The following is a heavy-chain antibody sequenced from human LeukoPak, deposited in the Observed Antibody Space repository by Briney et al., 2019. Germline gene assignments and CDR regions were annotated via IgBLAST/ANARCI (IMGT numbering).Heavy chain of an antibody. CDR1: GGSISSTTYY. V-gene: IGHV4-39*01. CDR2: IYYSGST. D-gene: IGHD3-16*02. CDR3: ARQSRSQNLFDP. Sequence: PSETLSLTCTVSGGSISSTTYYWGWIRRPPGKGLEWIGSIYYSGSTYYNPSLKSRVTVSVDTSKNQFSLNLSSVTAADTAVYYCARQSRSQNLFDPWGQGTLVAVSS. J-gene: IGHJ5*02.